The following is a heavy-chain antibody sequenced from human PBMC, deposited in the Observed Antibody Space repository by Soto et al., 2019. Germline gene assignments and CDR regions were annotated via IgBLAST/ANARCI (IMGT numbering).Heavy chain of an antibody. CDR1: GGSISSGDYY. CDR2: IYYSGNT. D-gene: IGHD2-2*01. CDR3: ARVGIVFVPAIEHGMDV. Sequence: QVQLQESGPGLVKASQTLSLTCTVSGGSISSGDYYWSWIRQPPGKGLEWIGYIYYSGNTYYNPSLKSRVTISVDTSKNQFSLKLSSVTAADTAVYYCARVGIVFVPAIEHGMDVWGQGTTVTVSS. J-gene: IGHJ6*02. V-gene: IGHV4-30-4*01.